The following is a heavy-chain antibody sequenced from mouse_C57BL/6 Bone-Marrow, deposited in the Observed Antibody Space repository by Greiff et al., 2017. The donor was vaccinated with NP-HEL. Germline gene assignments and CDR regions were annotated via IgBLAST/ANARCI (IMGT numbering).Heavy chain of an antibody. CDR2: IHPNSGST. Sequence: QVQLKQSGAELVKPGASVKLSCKASGYTFTSYWMHWVKQRPGQGLEWIGMIHPNSGSTNYNEKFKSKATLTVDKSSSAAYMQLSSLTSEDSAVYYCARSHYYGSPYWYFDVWGTGTTVTVSS. CDR1: GYTFTSYW. CDR3: ARSHYYGSPYWYFDV. J-gene: IGHJ1*03. V-gene: IGHV1-64*01. D-gene: IGHD1-1*01.